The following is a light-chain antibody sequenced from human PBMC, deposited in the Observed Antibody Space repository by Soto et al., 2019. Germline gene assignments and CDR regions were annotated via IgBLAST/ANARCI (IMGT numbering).Light chain of an antibody. CDR3: QQYKNWPRT. J-gene: IGKJ2*01. Sequence: EIVMTQSPATLTVSLGERATLSCRASQSVGSNLAWYQQKPGQAPRLLIYGASSRATGIPARFGGSGSGTEFTLTISSLQSEDFAVYYCQQYKNWPRTFGQGTKLEIK. CDR2: GAS. CDR1: QSVGSN. V-gene: IGKV3-15*01.